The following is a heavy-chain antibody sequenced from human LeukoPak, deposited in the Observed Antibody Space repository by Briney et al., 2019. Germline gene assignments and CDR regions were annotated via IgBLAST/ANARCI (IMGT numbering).Heavy chain of an antibody. V-gene: IGHV1-2*06. D-gene: IGHD1-14*01. Sequence: ASVKVSCKASGYTFTGYYMHWVRQAPGQGLEWMGRINPNSGGTNYAQKFQGRVTMTRDTSISTAYMELSRLRSDDTAVYYCARGEPDDNYYYYGMDVWGQGTTVTVSS. CDR1: GYTFTGYY. J-gene: IGHJ6*02. CDR2: INPNSGGT. CDR3: ARGEPDDNYYYYGMDV.